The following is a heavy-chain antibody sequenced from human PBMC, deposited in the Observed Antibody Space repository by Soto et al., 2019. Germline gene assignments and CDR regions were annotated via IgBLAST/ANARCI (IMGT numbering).Heavy chain of an antibody. CDR3: ARDQGIAVAVFDY. J-gene: IGHJ4*02. V-gene: IGHV4-61*01. CDR1: GCSVTSGSYY. Sequence: SETLSLXCTVSGCSVTSGSYYWSWIRQPPGKGLEWIGYIFFSGSTNYNPSLKSRVTISVDTSKNQISLKLSSVTAADTAVYYCARDQGIAVAVFDYWGQGTLVTVSS. CDR2: IFFSGST. D-gene: IGHD6-19*01.